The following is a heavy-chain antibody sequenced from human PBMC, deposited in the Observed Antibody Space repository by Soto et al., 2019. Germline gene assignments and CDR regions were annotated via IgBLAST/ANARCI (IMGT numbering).Heavy chain of an antibody. CDR2: IYYSGST. CDR3: ARYYYDYYYMDV. V-gene: IGHV4-39*01. Sequence: SETLSLTCTVSGRSIGSSSYSWGWIRQPPGKGLEWIGSIYYSGSTYYNPSLKSRVTISVETSKNQFSLRLSSVTAADTAVYYCARYYYDYYYMDVWGKGTTVTVSS. J-gene: IGHJ6*03. CDR1: GRSIGSSSYS.